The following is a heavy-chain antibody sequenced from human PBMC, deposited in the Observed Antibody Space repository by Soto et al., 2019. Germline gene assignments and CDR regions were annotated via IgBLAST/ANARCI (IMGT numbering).Heavy chain of an antibody. Sequence: GASVRVSCKVSGYTLTELSMHWVRQAPGKGLEWMGGFDPEDGETIYAQKFQGRVTMTEDTSTDTAYMELSSLRSEDTAVYYCATARPGVAAVVPDAFDIWGQGTMVTVSS. J-gene: IGHJ3*02. CDR2: FDPEDGET. D-gene: IGHD6-13*01. CDR3: ATARPGVAAVVPDAFDI. V-gene: IGHV1-24*01. CDR1: GYTLTELS.